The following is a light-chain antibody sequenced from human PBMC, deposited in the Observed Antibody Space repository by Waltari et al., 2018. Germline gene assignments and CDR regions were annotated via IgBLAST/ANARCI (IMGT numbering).Light chain of an antibody. CDR2: NVS. J-gene: IGLJ3*02. CDR3: CSYAGSTTSVV. V-gene: IGLV2-23*02. Sequence: QSALTQPASVSGSPGQSITISCTGTSSDVGGYTYVSWYQQHPGKAPKRMIYNVSKRPSVVSKCVSGSNSGNPASLTISGLQAEDEDDYYCCSYAGSTTSVVFGGGTKVTVL. CDR1: SSDVGGYTY.